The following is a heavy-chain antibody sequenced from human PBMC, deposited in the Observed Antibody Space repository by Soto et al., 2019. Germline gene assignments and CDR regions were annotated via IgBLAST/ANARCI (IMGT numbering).Heavy chain of an antibody. CDR2: ITSGSSYI. V-gene: IGHV3-21*01. CDR3: ARSSFDY. Sequence: LRLSCAASGFTFSGYTMNWVRQAPGKGLEWVSSITSGSSYIYYADSVKGRFTISRDNAKNSLYLQINSLRAEDTAMYYCARSSFDYWGQGTLVTVTS. CDR1: GFTFSGYT. J-gene: IGHJ4*02.